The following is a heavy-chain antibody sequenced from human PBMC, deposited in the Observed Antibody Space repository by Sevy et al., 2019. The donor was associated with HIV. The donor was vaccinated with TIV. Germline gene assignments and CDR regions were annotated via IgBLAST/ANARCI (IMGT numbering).Heavy chain of an antibody. CDR2: IWYDGSSG. CDR3: VGGAEYYDGSGANCDY. D-gene: IGHD3-22*01. Sequence: GGSLRLSCAASGFTLSYYGMHWFRQAPGKGLEWVALIWYDGSSGYYADSVRGRFTSSRDNSKNTRYLQMNSLRAEDTAVYYCVGGAEYYDGSGANCDYWGQGTLVTVSS. CDR1: GFTLSYYG. V-gene: IGHV3-33*01. J-gene: IGHJ4*02.